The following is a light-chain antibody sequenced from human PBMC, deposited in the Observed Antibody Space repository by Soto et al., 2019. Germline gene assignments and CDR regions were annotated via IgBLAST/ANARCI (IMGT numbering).Light chain of an antibody. CDR1: QSVSSS. CDR2: DAS. V-gene: IGKV3-11*01. CDR3: QQRRTWPLLWT. Sequence: EIVLTQSPATLSLSPGERATLSCRASQSVSSSLAWYQQKPGQAPRLLIYDASNRATGIPAKFSGIGSGTDFTLTIISLAPEEFAVYYCQQRRTWPLLWTFGGGTKVEIK. J-gene: IGKJ4*01.